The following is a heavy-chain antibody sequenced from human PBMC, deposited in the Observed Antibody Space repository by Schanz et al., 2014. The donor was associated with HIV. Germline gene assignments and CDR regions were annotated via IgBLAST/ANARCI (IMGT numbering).Heavy chain of an antibody. CDR1: GFTFSNYA. CDR2: ISGSGGST. V-gene: IGHV3-23*01. CDR3: AKMARSVAANTNFDY. D-gene: IGHD6-19*01. J-gene: IGHJ4*02. Sequence: EVQMLESGGGSVQPGGSLRLSCAASGFTFSNYAMSWVRQAPGKGLEWVSAISGSGGSTYYADSVKGRFTISRDNSKNTLYLQMNSLRAEDTAVYYCAKMARSVAANTNFDYWGQGTLVTVSS.